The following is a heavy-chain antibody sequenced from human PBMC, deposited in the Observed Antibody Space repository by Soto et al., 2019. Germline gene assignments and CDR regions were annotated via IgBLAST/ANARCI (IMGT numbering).Heavy chain of an antibody. D-gene: IGHD3-22*01. Sequence: QVQLVQSGAEVKKPGASVKVSCKASGYTFTSYGISWVRQAPGQGLEWMGWISAYNGNTNYAQKLQGRVTMATDTAASTAYMELMSLRSDDTAVYYCARLPITMICNWFDPWGQGTLVTVSS. CDR1: GYTFTSYG. CDR3: ARLPITMICNWFDP. CDR2: ISAYNGNT. V-gene: IGHV1-18*01. J-gene: IGHJ5*02.